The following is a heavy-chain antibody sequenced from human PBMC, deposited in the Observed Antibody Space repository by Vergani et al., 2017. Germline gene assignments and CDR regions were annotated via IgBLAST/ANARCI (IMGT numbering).Heavy chain of an antibody. CDR3: ARDTYYYDSSALGTFDY. CDR1: GFTFSSYA. V-gene: IGHV1-69*18. D-gene: IGHD3-22*01. J-gene: IGHJ4*02. Sequence: HVQLVESGGGVVQPGRSLRLSCAASGFTFSSYAISWVRQAPGQGLEWMGRIIPIFGTANYAQKFQGRVTITADESTSTAYMELSSLRSEDTAVYYCARDTYYYDSSALGTFDYWGQGTLVTVSS. CDR2: IIPIFGTA.